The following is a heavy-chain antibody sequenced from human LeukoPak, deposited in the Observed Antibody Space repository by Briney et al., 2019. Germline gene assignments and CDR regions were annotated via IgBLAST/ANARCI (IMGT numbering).Heavy chain of an antibody. CDR1: GFTFSSYG. CDR2: ISYDGSNK. D-gene: IGHD6-19*01. CDR3: AKDRSSGSSDY. J-gene: IGHJ4*02. V-gene: IGHV3-30*18. Sequence: SGGSLRLSCAASGFTFSSYGMHWVRQAPGKGLEWVAVISYDGSNKYYADSVKGRFTISRDNSKNTLYLQMNSLRAEDTAVYYCAKDRSSGSSDYWGQGTLVTVSS.